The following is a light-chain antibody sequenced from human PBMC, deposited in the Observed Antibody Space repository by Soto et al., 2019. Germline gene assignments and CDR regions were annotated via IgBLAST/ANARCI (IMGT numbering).Light chain of an antibody. CDR2: YDD. J-gene: IGLJ1*01. V-gene: IGLV1-36*01. Sequence: QSVLTQPPSVSEAPGQRVTISCSGSSSNIGNNAVNWYQQLPGKAPKLLIYYDDLLPSGVSDRFSGSKSGTSASLAISGLQSEDEADYYCAAWDDSLNGYVFGTGTRSPS. CDR3: AAWDDSLNGYV. CDR1: SSNIGNNA.